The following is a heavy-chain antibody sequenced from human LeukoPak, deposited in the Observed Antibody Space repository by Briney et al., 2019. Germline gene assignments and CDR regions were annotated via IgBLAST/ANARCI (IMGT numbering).Heavy chain of an antibody. D-gene: IGHD3-10*01. J-gene: IGHJ4*02. Sequence: TGGSLRLSCAASGFTFSSYEMNWVRQAPGKGLEWVSYISSSGSTIYYADSVKGRFTISRDNAKNSLYLQMNSLRAEDTAVYYCARDILNYYGSGRDIDYWGQGTLVTVSS. CDR1: GFTFSSYE. CDR2: ISSSGSTI. CDR3: ARDILNYYGSGRDIDY. V-gene: IGHV3-48*03.